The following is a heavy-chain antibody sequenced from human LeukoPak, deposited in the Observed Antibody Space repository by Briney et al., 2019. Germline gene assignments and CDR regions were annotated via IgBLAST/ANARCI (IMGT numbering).Heavy chain of an antibody. D-gene: IGHD3-22*01. CDR3: AKDFPYYFDTRGYYQDS. Sequence: PGGSLRLSCAASGFTFSTYAMSWVRQAPGKGLEWVSAISGSGGSTYYADSVKGRFTISRDNSKNTLYLQMNSLRAEDTAVYYCAKDFPYYFDTRGYYQDSWGQGTLVTVSS. V-gene: IGHV3-23*01. CDR1: GFTFSTYA. J-gene: IGHJ4*02. CDR2: ISGSGGST.